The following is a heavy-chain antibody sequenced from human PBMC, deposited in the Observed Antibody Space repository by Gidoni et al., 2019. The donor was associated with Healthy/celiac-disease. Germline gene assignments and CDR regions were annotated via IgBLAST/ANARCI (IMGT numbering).Heavy chain of an antibody. CDR1: GFTFSSYW. CDR2: IKQDGSEK. J-gene: IGHJ4*02. V-gene: IGHV3-7*03. CDR3: ARLGIVLMVYAK. D-gene: IGHD2-8*01. Sequence: EVQLVESGGGLVQPGGSLRLSCAASGFTFSSYWMSWVREAPGKGLEWVANIKQDGSEKYYVDSGKGRVTISRDNAKNSLYLQMNSLRAEDTAVYYCARLGIVLMVYAKWGQGTLVTVSS.